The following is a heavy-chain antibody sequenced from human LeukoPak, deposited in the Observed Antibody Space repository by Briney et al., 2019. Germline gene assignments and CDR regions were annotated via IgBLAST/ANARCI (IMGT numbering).Heavy chain of an antibody. D-gene: IGHD3-10*01. J-gene: IGHJ4*02. V-gene: IGHV1-69-2*01. CDR1: GYTFTDYY. CDR3: ARDGFGMVY. CDR2: VDPEDGET. Sequence: GASVKVSCKASGYTFTDYYMHLVQQAPGKGLEWMGRVDPEDGETIYAEKFQGRVTITADTSTDTAYMELSSLRAEDTAVYYCARDGFGMVYWGQGTLVTVSS.